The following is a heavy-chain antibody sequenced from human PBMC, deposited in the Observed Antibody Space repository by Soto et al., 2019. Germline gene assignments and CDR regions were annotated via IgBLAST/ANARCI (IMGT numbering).Heavy chain of an antibody. V-gene: IGHV3-21*01. CDR2: ISSSSSYI. Sequence: EVQLVESGGGLVKPGGSLRLSCAASGFTFSSYSRNWVRQAPGKGLEWVSSISSSSSYIYYADSVKGRFTISRDNAKNSLFLQMNSLRAEDTAVYYCAREGEGYYFDYWGPGTLVTVSS. CDR1: GFTFSSYS. CDR3: AREGEGYYFDY. J-gene: IGHJ4*02.